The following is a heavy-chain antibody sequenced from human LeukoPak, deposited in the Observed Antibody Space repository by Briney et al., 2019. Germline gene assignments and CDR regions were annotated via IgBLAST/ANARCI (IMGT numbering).Heavy chain of an antibody. CDR2: INPNSGAT. D-gene: IGHD2-21*02. J-gene: IGHJ2*01. V-gene: IGHV1-2*06. CDR1: GYTFTGYY. Sequence: ASAKVSCKPSGYTFTGYYMHWVRQAPGQGLEWMGRINPNSGATNYAQKFQGRVTMTRDTSISTAYMELTTLRSDDTAVYYCAKSIEYCGADCYGYFDLWGRGTLVTVSS. CDR3: AKSIEYCGADCYGYFDL.